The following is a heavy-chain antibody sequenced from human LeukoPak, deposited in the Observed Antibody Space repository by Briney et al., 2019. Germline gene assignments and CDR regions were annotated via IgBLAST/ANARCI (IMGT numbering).Heavy chain of an antibody. V-gene: IGHV4-4*07. Sequence: PSETLSLTCTVSGDSISSYYWSWIRQPAGKGLEWIGRIYTSGSTNYNPSLKSRVTMSVDTSKNQFSLKLSSVTAADTAVYYCARLNYYDSRGGYYMDVWGKGTTVTVSS. CDR2: IYTSGST. CDR3: ARLNYYDSRGGYYMDV. J-gene: IGHJ6*03. CDR1: GDSISSYY. D-gene: IGHD3-22*01.